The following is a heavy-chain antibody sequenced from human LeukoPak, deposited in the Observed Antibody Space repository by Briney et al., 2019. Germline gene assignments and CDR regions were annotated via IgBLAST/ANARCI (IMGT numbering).Heavy chain of an antibody. J-gene: IGHJ4*02. D-gene: IGHD2-2*01. Sequence: GGSLRLSCAASGFAFSGYGMHWVRQAPGKGLEWVAAIWYDGNNKYYEDSVKGRFTISRDNSKNTLYLQMNSLRAEDTAVYYCARDCRFGSTTCHDYWGQGTLVTVSS. V-gene: IGHV3-33*01. CDR1: GFAFSGYG. CDR2: IWYDGNNK. CDR3: ARDCRFGSTTCHDY.